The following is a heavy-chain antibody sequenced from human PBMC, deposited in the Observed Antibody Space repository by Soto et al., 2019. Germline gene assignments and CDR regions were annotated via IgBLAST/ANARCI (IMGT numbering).Heavy chain of an antibody. CDR1: GGSINSGDYY. CDR3: ARLYTGYEAFDY. CDR2: IYYSGST. V-gene: IGHV4-30-4*01. D-gene: IGHD5-12*01. J-gene: IGHJ4*02. Sequence: SETLSLTCSVSGGSINSGDYYWSWIRQSPGKGLEWIGYIYYSGSTYYNPSLKSRSTISIDTSKNQFFLDVDPVTAADTAVYYCARLYTGYEAFDYWGQGTLVTVSS.